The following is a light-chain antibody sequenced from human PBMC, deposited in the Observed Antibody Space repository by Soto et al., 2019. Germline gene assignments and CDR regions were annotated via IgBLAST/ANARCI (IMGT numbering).Light chain of an antibody. Sequence: QSVLTQPPSASGSLGQSVTISCTGTSSDVGAYSYVSWYQQHPGKAPKLMIYEVTRRPSGVPDRFSGSKSGNTASLNVSGLQAEDEADYYCCSYADNTDYVFGTGTKGTVL. J-gene: IGLJ1*01. CDR3: CSYADNTDYV. V-gene: IGLV2-8*01. CDR1: SSDVGAYSY. CDR2: EVT.